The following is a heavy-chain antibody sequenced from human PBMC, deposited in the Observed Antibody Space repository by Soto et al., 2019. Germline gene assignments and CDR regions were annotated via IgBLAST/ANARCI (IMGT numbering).Heavy chain of an antibody. CDR1: GGTFSSYA. J-gene: IGHJ4*02. Sequence: QVQLVQSGAEVKKPGSSVKVSSKASGGTFSSYAISWVRQAPGQGLEWMGGISPIFGTANYAQKFQGRVTITADESTSTAYMELSSLRSEDTAVYYCARVLDGGNYGRWGTFDYWGQGTLVTVSS. CDR3: ARVLDGGNYGRWGTFDY. V-gene: IGHV1-69*12. D-gene: IGHD2-21*02. CDR2: ISPIFGTA.